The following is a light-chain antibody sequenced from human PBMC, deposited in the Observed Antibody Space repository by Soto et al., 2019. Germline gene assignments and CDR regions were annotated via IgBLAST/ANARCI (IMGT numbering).Light chain of an antibody. CDR2: QDS. J-gene: IGLJ1*01. V-gene: IGLV3-1*01. Sequence: SYELTQPPSVSVSPGQTASITCSGDKLGDKYACWYQQKPGQSPVLVIYQDSKRPSGIPERVSGSNSGNTATLTISGTQAMDEADYYCQAWDSSTVVFGTGTKLTVL. CDR1: KLGDKY. CDR3: QAWDSSTVV.